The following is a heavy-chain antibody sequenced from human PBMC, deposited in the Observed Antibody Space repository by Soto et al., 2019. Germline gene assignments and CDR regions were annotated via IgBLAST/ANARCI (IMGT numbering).Heavy chain of an antibody. D-gene: IGHD2-2*02. Sequence: QVQLVQSGAEMKKPGSSVKVSCKASGGTFSSYAISWVRQAPGQGLEWMGGIIPIFGTANYAQKFQGRVTITADESTSTAYMELSSLRSEDTPVYYCARVGYCSSTSCYTSAFDIWGQGTMVTVSS. CDR1: GGTFSSYA. CDR2: IIPIFGTA. CDR3: ARVGYCSSTSCYTSAFDI. V-gene: IGHV1-69*01. J-gene: IGHJ3*02.